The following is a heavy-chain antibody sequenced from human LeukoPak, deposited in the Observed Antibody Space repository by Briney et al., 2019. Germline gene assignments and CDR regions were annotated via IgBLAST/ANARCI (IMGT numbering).Heavy chain of an antibody. Sequence: SETLSLTCTVSGGSISSYYWSWIRQPPGKGLEWIGYIYYSGSTNYNPSLKSRVTISVDTSKNQFSLKLSSVTAADTAVYYCARELRGPYYYDSSGCFDYWGQGTLVTVSS. V-gene: IGHV4-59*01. CDR2: IYYSGST. J-gene: IGHJ4*02. D-gene: IGHD3-22*01. CDR1: GGSISSYY. CDR3: ARELRGPYYYDSSGCFDY.